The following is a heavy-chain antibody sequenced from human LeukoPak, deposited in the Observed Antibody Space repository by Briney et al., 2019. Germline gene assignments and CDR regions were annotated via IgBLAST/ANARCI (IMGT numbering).Heavy chain of an antibody. D-gene: IGHD5-12*01. Sequence: SETLSLTCAVYGGSFSGYYWSWIRQPPGKGLEWIGEINHSGGTNYNPSLKSRVTISVDTSKNQFSLKLSSVTAADTAVYYCARQIGATDDAFDIWGQGTMVTVSS. CDR3: ARQIGATDDAFDI. CDR2: INHSGGT. V-gene: IGHV4-34*01. CDR1: GGSFSGYY. J-gene: IGHJ3*02.